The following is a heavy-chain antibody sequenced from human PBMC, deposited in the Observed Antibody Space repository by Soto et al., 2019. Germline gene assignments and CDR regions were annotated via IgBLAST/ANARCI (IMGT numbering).Heavy chain of an antibody. D-gene: IGHD3-16*02. CDR3: AALPLPLDDAFDI. Sequence: QVQLVESGGGVVQPGRSLRLSCAASGFTFSSYGMHWVRQAPGKGLEWVAVIWYDGSNKYYADSVKGRFTISRDNSKKTLYLQMNSLRAEDTAVYYCAALPLPLDDAFDIWGQGTMVTVSS. CDR2: IWYDGSNK. J-gene: IGHJ3*02. CDR1: GFTFSSYG. V-gene: IGHV3-33*01.